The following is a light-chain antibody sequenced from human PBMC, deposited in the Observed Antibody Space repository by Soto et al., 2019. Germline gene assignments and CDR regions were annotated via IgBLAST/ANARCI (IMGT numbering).Light chain of an antibody. CDR3: AAWDDSLNIFYV. CDR1: ISNIGSNT. V-gene: IGLV1-44*01. Sequence: QSVLTQPPSASGTPGQRVTISCSGGISNIGSNTVNWYQQLPGTAPTLLIYSNNQRPSGVPDRFSGSKSGTSASLAITGLQSEDEADYYCAAWDDSLNIFYVFGTGTKLTVL. J-gene: IGLJ1*01. CDR2: SNN.